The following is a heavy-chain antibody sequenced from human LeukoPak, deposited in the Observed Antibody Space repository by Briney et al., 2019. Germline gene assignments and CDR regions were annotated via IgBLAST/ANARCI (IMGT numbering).Heavy chain of an antibody. J-gene: IGHJ4*02. D-gene: IGHD3-10*01. CDR1: GFTFNIYA. CDR2: INDSGDVI. Sequence: RTGGSLRLSCAASGFTFNIYAMSWVRQAPGKGLEWVSSINDSGDVINYADSVKGRFTIARDDSKNTVYLEMKSLTAEDTAFYYCARGGWPFDFWGQGTLVTVSS. CDR3: ARGGWPFDF. V-gene: IGHV3-23*01.